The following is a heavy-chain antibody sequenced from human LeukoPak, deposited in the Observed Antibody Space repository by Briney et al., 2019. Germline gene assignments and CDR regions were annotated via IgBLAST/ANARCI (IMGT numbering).Heavy chain of an antibody. Sequence: SETLSLTCTVSGCSITGYHWSWIRQPPGKGLEWIGYIYSSGSTEYKPSLKSRATISADTSKNQFSLKLTSVTAADTAIYYCARRNDFDIWGQGTLVTVSS. CDR3: ARRNDFDI. CDR1: GCSITGYH. J-gene: IGHJ3*02. CDR2: IYSSGST. V-gene: IGHV4-4*08.